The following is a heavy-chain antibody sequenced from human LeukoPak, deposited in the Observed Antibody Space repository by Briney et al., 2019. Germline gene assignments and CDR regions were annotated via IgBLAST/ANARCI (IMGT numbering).Heavy chain of an antibody. CDR3: ARENDRYGRIDY. V-gene: IGHV4-59*01. J-gene: IGHJ4*02. CDR1: GGSIGRYY. D-gene: IGHD1-1*01. CDR2: VSYSGTT. Sequence: SETLSLTCTVSGGSIGRYYWSWVRQSPGKGLEWIGYVSYSGTTDYNPSFQSRVIISLDTSRTQFSLRLGSVTAADTGVYYCARENDRYGRIDYWGQGIHVTVSS.